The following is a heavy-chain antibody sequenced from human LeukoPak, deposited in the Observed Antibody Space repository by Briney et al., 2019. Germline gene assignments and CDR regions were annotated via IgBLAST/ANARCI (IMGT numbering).Heavy chain of an antibody. Sequence: GGSLRLSCAASGFTFSSYVIHWVRQAPGKGLEWVAVTSYDGSKIHYIDSVRGRFTISRDNSKNTVYLQMNSLRAEDTAVYYCAKAEREGGSPFGFDIWGQGTMVTVSS. J-gene: IGHJ3*02. D-gene: IGHD1-26*01. CDR2: TSYDGSKI. V-gene: IGHV3-30*18. CDR3: AKAEREGGSPFGFDI. CDR1: GFTFSSYV.